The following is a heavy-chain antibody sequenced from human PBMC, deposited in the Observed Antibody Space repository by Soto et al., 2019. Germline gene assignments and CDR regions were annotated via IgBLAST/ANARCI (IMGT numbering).Heavy chain of an antibody. Sequence: SETLSLTCAVSGVSISSSNWWSWVRQPPGKGLEWIGEIYHSGSTNYNPSLKSRVTISVDKSKNQFSLKLSSVTAADTAVYYCARDLGRGYSYGYSSNWGQGTLVTVSS. CDR3: ARDLGRGYSYGYSSN. D-gene: IGHD5-18*01. CDR1: GVSISSSNW. J-gene: IGHJ4*02. V-gene: IGHV4-4*02. CDR2: IYHSGST.